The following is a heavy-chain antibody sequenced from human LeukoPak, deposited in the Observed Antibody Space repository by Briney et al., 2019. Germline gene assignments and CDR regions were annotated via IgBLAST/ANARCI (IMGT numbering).Heavy chain of an antibody. V-gene: IGHV4-34*01. CDR3: ARRPLYCSGGSCSGRWFDP. CDR1: GGSFSGYY. J-gene: IGHJ5*02. D-gene: IGHD2-15*01. CDR2: INHSGST. Sequence: SETLSLTCAVYGGSFSGYYWSWIRQPPGKGLEWIGEINHSGSTNYNPSLKSRVTISIDTSKNQFSLKLSSVTAADTAVYYCARRPLYCSGGSCSGRWFDPWGQGTLVTVSS.